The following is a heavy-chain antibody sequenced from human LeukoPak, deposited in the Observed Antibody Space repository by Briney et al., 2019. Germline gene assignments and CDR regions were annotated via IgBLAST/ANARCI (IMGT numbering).Heavy chain of an antibody. CDR1: GFTFSSYA. CDR2: IRGSGDST. V-gene: IGHV3-23*01. D-gene: IGHD3-10*02. CDR3: AKLLGEGS. J-gene: IGHJ5*02. Sequence: PGGSLRLSCAASGFTFSSYAMSWVRQAPGKGLEWVSAIRGSGDSTYYADSVKGRFTISRDNSKNTLDLRMNSLRAEDTAVYYCAKLLGEGSLGQGTLVTVSS.